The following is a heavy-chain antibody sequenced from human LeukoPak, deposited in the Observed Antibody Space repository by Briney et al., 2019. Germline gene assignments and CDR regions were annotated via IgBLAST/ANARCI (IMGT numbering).Heavy chain of an antibody. CDR3: AKREKGTTGRFFDY. CDR1: GFTFTNYA. CDR2: ISEGVGNT. J-gene: IGHJ4*02. V-gene: IGHV3-23*01. D-gene: IGHD4-17*01. Sequence: PGGSLRLSCAASGFTFTNYAMTWVRQAPGEGLEWVSGISEGVGNTYYADSVKGPFTTSRDHSKNTLYLQMNSLRAEDTALYYCAKREKGTTGRFFDYWGQGTLVTVSS.